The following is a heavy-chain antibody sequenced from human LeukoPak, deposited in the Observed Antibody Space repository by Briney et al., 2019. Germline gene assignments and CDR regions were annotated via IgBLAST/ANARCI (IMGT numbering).Heavy chain of an antibody. CDR1: GFTFSSYA. D-gene: IGHD2-2*01. J-gene: IGHJ4*02. CDR3: ARGGDIVVVPAAIALDY. Sequence: GGSLRLSCAASGFTFSSYAMHWVRQAPGKGLEWVAVISYDGSNKYYADSVKGRFTISRDNSKNTLYLQMNSLRAEDTAVYYCARGGDIVVVPAAIALDYWGQGTLVTVSS. V-gene: IGHV3-30*04. CDR2: ISYDGSNK.